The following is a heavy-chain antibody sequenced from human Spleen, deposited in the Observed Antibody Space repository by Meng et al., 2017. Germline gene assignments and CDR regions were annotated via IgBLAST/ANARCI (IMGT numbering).Heavy chain of an antibody. CDR2: INTNTGNP. CDR3: ARDRVAVADPFDY. D-gene: IGHD6-19*01. J-gene: IGHJ4*02. Sequence: VQLVQSGSELKKPGASVQVSCKASGYTFTSYAINWLRQAPGQGLEWMGWINTNTGNPIYAQGFTGRFVFSLDTSVSTAYLQISGLRAEDSAVYYCARDRVAVADPFDYWGQGTLVTVSS. CDR1: GYTFTSYA. V-gene: IGHV7-4-1*02.